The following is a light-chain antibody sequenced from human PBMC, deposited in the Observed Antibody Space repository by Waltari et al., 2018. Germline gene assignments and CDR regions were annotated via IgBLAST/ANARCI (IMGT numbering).Light chain of an antibody. V-gene: IGKV4-1*01. CDR1: QSVLYSSNNKNN. CDR2: WAS. J-gene: IGKJ1*01. Sequence: DIVMTQSPDSLAVSLGERATINCKSSQSVLYSSNNKNNLAWYQQKQGQPPKLLIYWASTRESGVPDRFSGSGSGTDFTLTISSLQAEDVAVYYCQQYLSTPPTFGQGTKVEIK. CDR3: QQYLSTPPT.